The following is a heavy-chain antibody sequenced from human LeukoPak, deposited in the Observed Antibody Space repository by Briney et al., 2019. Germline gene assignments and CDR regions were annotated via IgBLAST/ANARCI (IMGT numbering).Heavy chain of an antibody. CDR3: ARIKEKYSSSWPFDY. CDR2: IFYSGST. J-gene: IGHJ4*02. V-gene: IGHV4-59*01. CDR1: GGSISGYY. Sequence: SETLSFTCTVSGGSISGYYWSWIRQPPGKGLEWIGYIFYSGSTKYNPSLKSRVTISLDTSKNQFSLKLSSVTAADTAVYYCARIKEKYSSSWPFDYWGRGTLVTVSS. D-gene: IGHD6-13*01.